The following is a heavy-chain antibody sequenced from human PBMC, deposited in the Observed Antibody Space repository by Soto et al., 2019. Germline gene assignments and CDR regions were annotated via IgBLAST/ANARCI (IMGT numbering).Heavy chain of an antibody. D-gene: IGHD3-3*01. Sequence: QVQLVESGGGVVQPGRSLRLSCAASGFTFSSYAMHWVRQAPGKGLEWVAVISYDGSNKYYADSVKGRFTISRDNSKNRLYLQMNGLRAEDTAVYDCARDGPRRWGGYSFDSWGQGTLVTVSS. J-gene: IGHJ4*02. CDR3: ARDGPRRWGGYSFDS. V-gene: IGHV3-30-3*01. CDR2: ISYDGSNK. CDR1: GFTFSSYA.